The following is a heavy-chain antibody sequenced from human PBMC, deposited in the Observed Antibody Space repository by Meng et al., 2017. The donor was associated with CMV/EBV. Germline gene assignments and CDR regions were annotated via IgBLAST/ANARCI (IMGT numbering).Heavy chain of an antibody. V-gene: IGHV3-66*02. D-gene: IGHD2-2*02. CDR2: IYSGGST. CDR3: AREPGYCSSTGCYTSHYYYGMDV. J-gene: IGHJ6*02. CDR1: GFTVSSNY. Sequence: GGSLRLSCAASGFTVSSNYMSWVRQAPGKGLEWVSVIYSGGSTYYADSVKGRFTISRDNSKNTLYLQMNSLRAEDTAVYYCAREPGYCSSTGCYTSHYYYGMDVWGQGTTVTVSS.